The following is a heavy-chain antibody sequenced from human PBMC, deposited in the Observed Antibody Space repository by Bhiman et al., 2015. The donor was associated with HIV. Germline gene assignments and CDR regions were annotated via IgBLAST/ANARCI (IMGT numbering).Heavy chain of an antibody. CDR3: TRAPNHYYYMDV. V-gene: IGHV3-21*01. CDR2: VTSSSTYI. J-gene: IGHJ6*03. CDR1: GFTFSTYS. Sequence: EVQLEESGGGLVKPGGSLRLSCAASGFTFSTYSMNWVRQAPGKGLEWVSSVTSSSTYISYADSVKGRFTISRDNAKNSLYLQMNSLRGDDTAVYFCTRAPNHYYYMDVWGKGP.